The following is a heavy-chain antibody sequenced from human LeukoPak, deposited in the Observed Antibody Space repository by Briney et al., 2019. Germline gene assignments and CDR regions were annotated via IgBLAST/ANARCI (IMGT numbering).Heavy chain of an antibody. J-gene: IGHJ4*02. CDR1: GGSISSSSYY. V-gene: IGHV4-39*07. CDR3: ARSSGWYTVYYFDY. CDR2: IYYSGST. D-gene: IGHD6-19*01. Sequence: SETLSLTCTVSGGSISSSSYYWGWIRQPPGKGLEWIGSIYYSGSTCYNPSLKSRVTISVDTSKNQFSLKLSSVTAADTAVYYCARSSGWYTVYYFDYWGQGTLVTVSS.